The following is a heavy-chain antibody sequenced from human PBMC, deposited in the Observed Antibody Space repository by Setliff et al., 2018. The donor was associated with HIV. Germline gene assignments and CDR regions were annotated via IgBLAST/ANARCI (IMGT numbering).Heavy chain of an antibody. CDR2: ISSGGDT. D-gene: IGHD5-12*01. Sequence: LSLSCAASGFTFSTYAMAWVRQAPGKGLEWVSTISSGGDTYYGDSVKGRFTISRDNSRDTLYLQVNKLRAEDTAVYYCALSGANLFDPWGQGILVTVSS. CDR1: GFTFSTYA. J-gene: IGHJ5*02. V-gene: IGHV3-23*01. CDR3: ALSGANLFDP.